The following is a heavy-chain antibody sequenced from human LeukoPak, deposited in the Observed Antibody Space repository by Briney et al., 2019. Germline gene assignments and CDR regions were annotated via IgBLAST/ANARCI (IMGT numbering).Heavy chain of an antibody. D-gene: IGHD6-19*01. CDR2: INRSGST. CDR1: GGSFSGYY. CDR3: ARSGGPGIAVAGTVGLDY. Sequence: SETLSLTCAVYGGSFSGYYWSWIRQPPGKGLEWIGEINRSGSTNYNPSLKSRVTISVDTSKNQFSLKLSSVTAADTAVYYCARSGGPGIAVAGTVGLDYWGQGTLVTVSS. J-gene: IGHJ4*02. V-gene: IGHV4-34*01.